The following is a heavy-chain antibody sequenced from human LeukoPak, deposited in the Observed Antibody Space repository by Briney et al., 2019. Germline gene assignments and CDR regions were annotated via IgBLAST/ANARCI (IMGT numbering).Heavy chain of an antibody. V-gene: IGHV4-61*02. D-gene: IGHD2-21*01. CDR3: ARGVFMTSGRYFYYMDL. Sequence: SETLSLTCTVSAASISSDNYYWNWIRQPAGRGLEWIGRFYAGDTKYNPSLNKRANVSWDTSKNQSSLTLSSVTAADTATYYCARGVFMTSGRYFYYMDLWGTGTTVTVSS. CDR2: FYAGDT. J-gene: IGHJ6*03. CDR1: AASISSDNYY.